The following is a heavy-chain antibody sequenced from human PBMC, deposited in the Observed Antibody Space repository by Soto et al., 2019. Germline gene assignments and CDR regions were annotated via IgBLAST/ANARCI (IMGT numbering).Heavy chain of an antibody. CDR3: TTAYAVRIPPAYDYVWGSSLYYFDY. CDR2: IKIKTDGGTT. CDR1: GFTFSNAW. D-gene: IGHD3-16*01. Sequence: TGGSLRLSCAASGFTFSNAWMSWVRQAPGEGLEWVGRIKIKTDGGTTDYAAPVKGRFTISRDDSKNTLYLQMNSLKTEDTAVYYCTTAYAVRIPPAYDYVWGSSLYYFDYWGQGTLVTVSS. J-gene: IGHJ4*02. V-gene: IGHV3-15*01.